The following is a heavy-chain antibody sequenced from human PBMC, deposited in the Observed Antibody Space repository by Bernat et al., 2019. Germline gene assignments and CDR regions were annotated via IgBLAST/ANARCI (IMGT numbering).Heavy chain of an antibody. Sequence: EVQLVESGGGLVQPGGSLRLSCAASGFTFSSYWMSWVRQAPGKGLEWVANIKQDGSEKYYVDSVKGRFTISRDNATNSLSLHMNSLRAEDTAVYYCARANSPGKTDFWSGYPYYFDYWGQGTLVTVSS. CDR3: ARANSPGKTDFWSGYPYYFDY. CDR2: IKQDGSEK. CDR1: GFTFSSYW. V-gene: IGHV3-7*01. J-gene: IGHJ4*02. D-gene: IGHD3-3*01.